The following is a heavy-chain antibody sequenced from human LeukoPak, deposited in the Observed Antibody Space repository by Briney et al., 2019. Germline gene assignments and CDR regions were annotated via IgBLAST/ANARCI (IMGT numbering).Heavy chain of an antibody. Sequence: GGSLRLSCAASGFTFSNYGMHWVRQARDKGLEWVTIISYDGSNKHYADSVKGRFTISRDNSKNTLYLQMNSLRPEDTAVYYCGRDRGWLRSVDYWGQGTLVTVSS. CDR2: ISYDGSNK. CDR1: GFTFSNYG. V-gene: IGHV3-30-3*01. D-gene: IGHD5-12*01. CDR3: GRDRGWLRSVDY. J-gene: IGHJ4*02.